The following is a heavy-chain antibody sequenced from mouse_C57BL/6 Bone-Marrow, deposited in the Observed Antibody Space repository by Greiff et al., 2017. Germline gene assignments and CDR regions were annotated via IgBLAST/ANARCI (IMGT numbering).Heavy chain of an antibody. J-gene: IGHJ2*01. D-gene: IGHD2-1*01. CDR1: GFNIKDDY. Sequence: EVQGVESVAELVRPGASVKLSCTASGFNIKDDYMHWVKQRPEQGLEWIGWIDPENGDTEYASKFQGKATITADTSSNTAYLQLSSLTSEDTAVYYWATEYLLWPHWSQGTTLTVSS. CDR2: IDPENGDT. CDR3: ATEYLLWPH. V-gene: IGHV14-4*01.